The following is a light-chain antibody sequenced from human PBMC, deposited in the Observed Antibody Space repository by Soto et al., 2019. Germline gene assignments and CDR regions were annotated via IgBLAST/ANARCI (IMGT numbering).Light chain of an antibody. CDR3: SSYTSSSTLV. V-gene: IGLV2-14*01. CDR2: EVS. J-gene: IGLJ2*01. Sequence: QSALTQPASVSGSPGQSITISCTGTSSDVGGYNYVSWYQQHPGKAPKLMISEVSNRPSGVSNRFSGSKSGNTASLTISGLQAEDEADYYCSSYTSSSTLVFCGGTKLTVL. CDR1: SSDVGGYNY.